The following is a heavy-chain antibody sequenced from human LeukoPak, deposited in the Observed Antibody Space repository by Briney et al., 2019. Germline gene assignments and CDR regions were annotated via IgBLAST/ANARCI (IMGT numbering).Heavy chain of an antibody. CDR3: ARRPFEYYDFWSGYYLFDY. D-gene: IGHD3-3*01. CDR2: IKQDGSEK. CDR1: GFTFSSYW. J-gene: IGHJ4*02. V-gene: IGHV3-7*01. Sequence: PGGSLRLSCAAPGFTFSSYWMSWVRQAPGKGLEWVANIKQDGSEKYYVDSVKGRFTISRDNAKNSLYLQMNSLRAEDTAVYYCARRPFEYYDFWSGYYLFDYWGQGTLVTVSS.